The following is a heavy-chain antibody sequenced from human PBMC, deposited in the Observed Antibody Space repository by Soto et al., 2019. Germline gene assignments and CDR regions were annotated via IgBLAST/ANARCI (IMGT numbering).Heavy chain of an antibody. Sequence: GGSLRLSCAASGFTFSSYALGWVRQAPGRGLECVSAISGSGVSTFYADSVKGRFTISRDTSKNTLYLQMTTLTAEDTAVYYCAKDHRIWGRLVEYMDVWGQGATVTVSS. CDR3: AKDHRIWGRLVEYMDV. V-gene: IGHV3-23*01. CDR2: ISGSGVST. CDR1: GFTFSSYA. J-gene: IGHJ6*02. D-gene: IGHD3-10*01.